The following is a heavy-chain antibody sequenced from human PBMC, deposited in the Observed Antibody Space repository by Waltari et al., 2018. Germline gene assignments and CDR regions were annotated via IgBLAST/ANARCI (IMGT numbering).Heavy chain of an antibody. J-gene: IGHJ4*02. CDR3: AREGSSRYYFDY. Sequence: QVQLQQWGAGLLKPSETLSLTCAVYGGSFRGYYWSWIRQPPGKGLEWIGEINHSGSTNYNPSLKSRVTISVDTSKNQFSLKLSSVTAADTAVYYCAREGSSRYYFDYWGQGTLVTVSS. D-gene: IGHD6-13*01. V-gene: IGHV4-34*01. CDR2: INHSGST. CDR1: GGSFRGYY.